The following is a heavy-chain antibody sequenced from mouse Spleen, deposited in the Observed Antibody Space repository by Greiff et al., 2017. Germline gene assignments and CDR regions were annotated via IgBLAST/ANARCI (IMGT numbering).Heavy chain of an antibody. D-gene: IGHD1-1*01. J-gene: IGHJ4*01. V-gene: IGHV1-80*01. Sequence: QVQLQQSGAELVKPGASVKISCKASGYAFSSYWMNWVKQRPGKGLEWIGQIYPGDGDTNYNGKFKGKATLTADKSSSTAYMQLSSLTSEDSAVYFCARVGSSYPYAMDYWGQGTSVTVSS. CDR3: ARVGSSYPYAMDY. CDR2: IYPGDGDT. CDR1: GYAFSSYW.